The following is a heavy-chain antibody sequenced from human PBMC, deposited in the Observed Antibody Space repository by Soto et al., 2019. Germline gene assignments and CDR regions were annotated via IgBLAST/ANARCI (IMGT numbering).Heavy chain of an antibody. CDR2: IYYSGTT. V-gene: IGHV4-30-4*01. J-gene: IGHJ6*02. D-gene: IGHD2-2*01. Sequence: PSETLSLTCTVSGGSISSGDYYWSWIRQPPGKGLEWIGYIYYSGTTYYNPSLKSRVTISVDTSKNQFSLKLSSVTAADTAVYYCRGYCSSTSCYGPYYYYGMDVWGQGTTVTAP. CDR1: GGSISSGDYY. CDR3: RGYCSSTSCYGPYYYYGMDV.